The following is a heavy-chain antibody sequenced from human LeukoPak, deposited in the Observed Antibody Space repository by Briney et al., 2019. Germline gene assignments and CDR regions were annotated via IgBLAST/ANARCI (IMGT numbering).Heavy chain of an antibody. D-gene: IGHD2-8*01. CDR2: ISGRGGST. Sequence: GGSLRLSCAASGFTFSSYAMRWVREAPGKGVEWVSAISGRGGSTYYADSVKGGFTISRDNSKNTLYLQMNSLRAEDTAVYYCARHGVPYSYGMDVWGQGTTVTVSS. J-gene: IGHJ6*02. CDR3: ARHGVPYSYGMDV. V-gene: IGHV3-23*01. CDR1: GFTFSSYA.